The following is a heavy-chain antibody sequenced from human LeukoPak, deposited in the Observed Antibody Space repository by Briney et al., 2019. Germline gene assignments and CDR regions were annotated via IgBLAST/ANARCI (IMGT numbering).Heavy chain of an antibody. Sequence: GGPLTLSCGASGFTFSSYGMHWLRQDPGKGLEWVALIWYDGSNRYYADSVEGRFTISRDNSKNTLYLQMNSLRAEDTAVYYCARDFSGSWGVSYWGRGTLVSVSS. CDR3: ARDFSGSWGVSY. D-gene: IGHD1-26*01. J-gene: IGHJ4*02. CDR1: GFTFSSYG. CDR2: IWYDGSNR. V-gene: IGHV3-33*01.